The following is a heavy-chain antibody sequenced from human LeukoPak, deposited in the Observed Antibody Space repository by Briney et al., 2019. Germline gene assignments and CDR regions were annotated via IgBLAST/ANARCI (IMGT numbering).Heavy chain of an antibody. V-gene: IGHV3-30*03. D-gene: IGHD3-22*01. CDR3: ARATYYYDSSGYYPARGFDY. CDR1: GFTFSSYG. CDR2: ISYDGSNK. J-gene: IGHJ4*02. Sequence: GRSLRLSCAASGFTFSSYGMHWVRQAPGKGLEWVAVISYDGSNKYYADSVKGRFTISRDNSKNTLYLQMNSLRAEDTAVYYCARATYYYDSSGYYPARGFDYWGQGTLVTVSS.